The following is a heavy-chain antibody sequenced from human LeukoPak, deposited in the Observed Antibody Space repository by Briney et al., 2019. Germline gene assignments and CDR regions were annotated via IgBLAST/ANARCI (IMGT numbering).Heavy chain of an antibody. CDR2: VQNSGST. Sequence: SETLSLTCTVSGCSISNYYWTCIRQPPGKGLEWIGYVQNSGSTNYNPSLKSRVTISLDASQSQFSLKLSSVTAADTAVYYCARGQSQWLPYWGQRTLVTVSS. CDR1: GCSISNYY. J-gene: IGHJ4*02. V-gene: IGHV4-59*01. CDR3: ARGQSQWLPY. D-gene: IGHD6-19*01.